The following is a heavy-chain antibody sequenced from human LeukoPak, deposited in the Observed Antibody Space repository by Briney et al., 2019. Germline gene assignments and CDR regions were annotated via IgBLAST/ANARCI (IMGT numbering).Heavy chain of an antibody. Sequence: SETLSLTCTVSGGSISSSSYYWGWIRQPPGKGLEWIGSIYYSGSTNYNPSLKSRVTISVDTSKNQFSLKLSSVTAADTAVYYCARGTRYYGSGSYYYNWFDPWGQGTLVTVSS. D-gene: IGHD3-10*01. CDR1: GGSISSSSYY. CDR3: ARGTRYYGSGSYYYNWFDP. J-gene: IGHJ5*02. V-gene: IGHV4-39*07. CDR2: IYYSGST.